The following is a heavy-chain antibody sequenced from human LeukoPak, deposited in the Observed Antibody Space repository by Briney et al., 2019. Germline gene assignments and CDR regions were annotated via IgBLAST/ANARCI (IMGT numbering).Heavy chain of an antibody. CDR3: ARDYCSSTSCYYGMDV. J-gene: IGHJ6*04. D-gene: IGHD2-2*01. CDR2: INPNSGGT. V-gene: IGHV1-2*04. CDR1: GYTFTGYY. Sequence: ASVKVSCKASGYTFTGYYMHWVRQAPGQGLEWMGWINPNSGGTNYAQKFQGWVTMTRDTSISTAYTELSRLRSDDTAVYYCARDYCSSTSCYYGMDVWGKGTTVTVSS.